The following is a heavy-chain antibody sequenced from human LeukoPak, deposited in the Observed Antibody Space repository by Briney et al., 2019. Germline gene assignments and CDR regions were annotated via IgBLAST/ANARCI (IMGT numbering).Heavy chain of an antibody. Sequence: KPSETLSLTCTVSGYSISSGYYWGWIRQPPGKGLEWIGSIYHSGSTYYNPSLKSRVTISVDTSKNQFSLKLSSVTAADTAVYYCARVSDRGVIIPYFDYWGQGTLVTVSS. CDR2: IYHSGST. CDR3: ARVSDRGVIIPYFDY. CDR1: GYSISSGYY. D-gene: IGHD3-10*01. V-gene: IGHV4-38-2*02. J-gene: IGHJ4*02.